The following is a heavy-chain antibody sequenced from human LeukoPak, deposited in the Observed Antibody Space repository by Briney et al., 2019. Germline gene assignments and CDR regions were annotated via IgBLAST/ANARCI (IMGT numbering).Heavy chain of an antibody. J-gene: IGHJ5*02. D-gene: IGHD3-10*01. V-gene: IGHV6-1*01. CDR1: GDSVSSNSAA. CDR2: NYYRSKWYN. Sequence: SQTLSLTCAISGDSVSSNSAAWNWLRQSPSRGLEWLGRNYYRSKWYNDYAVSVKSRITINPDTSKNQFSLQLNSVTPEDTAVYYCAMFRWYYYGSGSSPWGQGTLVTVSS. CDR3: AMFRWYYYGSGSSP.